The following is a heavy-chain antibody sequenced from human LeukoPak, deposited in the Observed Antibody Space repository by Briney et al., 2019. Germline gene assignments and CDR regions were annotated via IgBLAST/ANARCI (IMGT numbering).Heavy chain of an antibody. CDR1: GLTFRNSP. V-gene: IGHV3-30*04. J-gene: IGHJ4*02. CDR2: ISSDIINK. D-gene: IGHD4-17*01. CDR3: ARSVSTVRFDY. Sequence: GRSLRLSCAVSGLTFRNSPMVWVRQAPGKGLEWVAVISSDIINKNYADSVKGRFTISRDNSKSTPYLQMNSLRAEDTAVYYCARSVSTVRFDYWGQGTLVTVSS.